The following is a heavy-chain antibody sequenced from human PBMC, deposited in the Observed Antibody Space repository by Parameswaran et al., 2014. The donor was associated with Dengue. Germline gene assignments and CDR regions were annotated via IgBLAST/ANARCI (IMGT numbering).Heavy chain of an antibody. D-gene: IGHD3-10*01. CDR2: IDWDDDK. CDR1: GFSLSTSGMC. CDR3: ARGRMVRGDYYWFDP. J-gene: IGHJ5*02. V-gene: IGHV2-70*01. Sequence: LPGSGPTLVKPTQTLTLTCTFSGFSLSTSGMCVSWIRQPPGKALEWLALIDWDDDKYYSTSLKTRLTISKDTSKNQVVLTMTNMDPVDTATYYCARGRMVRGDYYWFDPWGQGTLVTVSS.